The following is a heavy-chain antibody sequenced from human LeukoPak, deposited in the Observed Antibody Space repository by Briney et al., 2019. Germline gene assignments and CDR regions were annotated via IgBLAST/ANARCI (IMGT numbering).Heavy chain of an antibody. CDR1: GFTFSSYG. J-gene: IGHJ4*02. D-gene: IGHD3-22*01. Sequence: GRSLRLSCAASGFTFSSYGMHWVRQASGKGLEWVAVIWYDGSNKYYADSVKGRFTISRDNSKNTLYLQMNSLRAEDTAVYYCARDRGDYYDSSGHFDYWGQGTLVTVSS. V-gene: IGHV3-33*01. CDR2: IWYDGSNK. CDR3: ARDRGDYYDSSGHFDY.